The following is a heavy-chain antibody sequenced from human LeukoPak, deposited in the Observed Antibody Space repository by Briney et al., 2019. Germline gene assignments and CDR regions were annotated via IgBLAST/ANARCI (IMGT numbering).Heavy chain of an antibody. V-gene: IGHV4-61*01. D-gene: IGHD1-26*01. CDR3: AREGSLAWDWFDP. J-gene: IGHJ5*02. CDR2: IYYSGST. CDR1: GGSISSSSYY. Sequence: SETLSLTCTVSGGSISSSSYYWGWIRQPPGKGLEWIGYIYYSGSTNYNPSLKSRVTISVDTSKNQFSLKLSSVTAADTAVYYCAREGSLAWDWFDPWGQGTLVTVSS.